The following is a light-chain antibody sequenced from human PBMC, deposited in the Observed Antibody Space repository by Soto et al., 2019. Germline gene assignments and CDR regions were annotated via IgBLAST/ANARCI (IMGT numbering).Light chain of an antibody. V-gene: IGLV2-8*01. CDR1: RSDVGSYNY. CDR3: SSYAGSNNLV. Sequence: QSALTQPPTASGSPGHSVTISCTGTRSDVGSYNYVSWYQQHPGKAPKLMIYEVTKRPSGVPDRFSGSKSGNTASLTVSGLQAEDEADYYCSSYAGSNNLVFGGGTKLTVL. CDR2: EVT. J-gene: IGLJ2*01.